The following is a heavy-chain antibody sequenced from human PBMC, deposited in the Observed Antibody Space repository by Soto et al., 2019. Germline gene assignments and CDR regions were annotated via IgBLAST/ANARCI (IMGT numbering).Heavy chain of an antibody. V-gene: IGHV3-15*01. D-gene: IGHD3-10*01. CDR1: GFTFSNAW. Sequence: GGSLRLSCAASGFTFSNAWMSWVRQAPGKGLEWVGRIKSKTDGGTTDYAAPVKGGFTISRDDSKNTLYLQMNGLKTEDTAVYYCTSPSMVRGGNYYYYYMDVWGKGTTVTVSS. CDR2: IKSKTDGGTT. CDR3: TSPSMVRGGNYYYYYMDV. J-gene: IGHJ6*03.